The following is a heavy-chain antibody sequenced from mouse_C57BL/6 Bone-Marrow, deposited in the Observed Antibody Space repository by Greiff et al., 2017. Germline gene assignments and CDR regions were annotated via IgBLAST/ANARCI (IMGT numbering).Heavy chain of an antibody. CDR3: ARVGTAWFAY. V-gene: IGHV3-6*01. J-gene: IGHJ3*01. Sequence: EVKLMESGPGLVKPSQSLSLTCSVTGYSITSGYYWNWIRQFPGNKLEWMGYISYDGSNNYNPSLKNRISITRDTSKNQFFLKLNSVTTEDTATYYCARVGTAWFAYWGQGTLVTVSA. CDR1: GYSITSGYY. CDR2: ISYDGSN. D-gene: IGHD4-1*01.